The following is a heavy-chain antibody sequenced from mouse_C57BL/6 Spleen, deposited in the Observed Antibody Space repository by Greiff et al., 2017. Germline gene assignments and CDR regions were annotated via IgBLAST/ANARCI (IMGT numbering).Heavy chain of an antibody. CDR2: IDPSDSYT. Sequence: VQLQQPGAELVMPGASVKLSCKASGYTFTSYWMHWVKQRPGQGLEWIGEIDPSDSYTNYNQKFKGKSTLTVDKSSSTAYMQLSSLTSEDSAVYYCARPINYYGSSPYWYFEVWGTGTTVTVSS. V-gene: IGHV1-69*01. CDR3: ARPINYYGSSPYWYFEV. CDR1: GYTFTSYW. J-gene: IGHJ1*03. D-gene: IGHD1-1*01.